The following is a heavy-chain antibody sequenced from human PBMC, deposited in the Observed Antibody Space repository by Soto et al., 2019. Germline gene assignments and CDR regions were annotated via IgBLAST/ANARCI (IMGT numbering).Heavy chain of an antibody. Sequence: GSLRLSCAASGFTFSSYGMHWVRQAPGKGLEWVAVIWYDGSNKYYADSVKGRFTISRDNSKNTLYLQMNSLRAEDTAVYYCARGHVKFGGVIAGMDVWGQGTTVTVSS. CDR2: IWYDGSNK. J-gene: IGHJ6*02. V-gene: IGHV3-33*01. CDR3: ARGHVKFGGVIAGMDV. CDR1: GFTFSSYG. D-gene: IGHD3-16*01.